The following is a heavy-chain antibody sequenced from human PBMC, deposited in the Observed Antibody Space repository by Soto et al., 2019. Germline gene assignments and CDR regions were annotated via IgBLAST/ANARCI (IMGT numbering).Heavy chain of an antibody. Sequence: GESLKISCKGSGYSFTNYWLGWVRPMPGEGLEWMGIIYPGDSDTRYSPAFQGQVSFSADKSIYTAYLQWSSLRASDTAMYYCARPPFSGSRNPFDYWGQGTLVTVSS. CDR2: IYPGDSDT. D-gene: IGHD6-25*01. J-gene: IGHJ4*02. CDR1: GYSFTNYW. V-gene: IGHV5-51*01. CDR3: ARPPFSGSRNPFDY.